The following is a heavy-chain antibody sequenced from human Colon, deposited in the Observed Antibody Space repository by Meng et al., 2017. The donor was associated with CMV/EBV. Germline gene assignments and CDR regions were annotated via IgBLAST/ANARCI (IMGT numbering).Heavy chain of an antibody. Sequence: GESLKISCAASGFTFGDYYVSWIRQAPGKGLEWVSYISDTGHTLYYADSVQGRFTVSRDNAKSSLYLEMQSLRVEDTAVYYCAKCSVWGFPWGMDVWGQGTTVTVSS. V-gene: IGHV3-11*01. CDR3: AKCSVWGFPWGMDV. CDR1: GFTFGDYY. J-gene: IGHJ6*02. CDR2: ISDTGHTL. D-gene: IGHD2-21*01.